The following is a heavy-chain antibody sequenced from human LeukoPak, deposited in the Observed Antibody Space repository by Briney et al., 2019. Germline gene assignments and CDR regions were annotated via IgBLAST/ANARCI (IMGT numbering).Heavy chain of an antibody. CDR3: ARDLIAAAGIWDY. V-gene: IGHV4-59*01. CDR1: GGSISSYY. J-gene: IGHJ4*02. D-gene: IGHD6-13*01. CDR2: IACSGNS. Sequence: SETLSLTCTVSGGSISSYYWNWIRQPPGKGLEWIAYIACSGNSKYNPSLKRRLTRPVDKSKNQFSLRLSSVAAADTAVYYCARDLIAAAGIWDYWGQGTLVTVSS.